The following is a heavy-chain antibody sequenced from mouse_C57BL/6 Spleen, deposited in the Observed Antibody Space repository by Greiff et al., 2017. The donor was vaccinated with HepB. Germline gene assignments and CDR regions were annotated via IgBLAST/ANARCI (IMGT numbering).Heavy chain of an antibody. V-gene: IGHV1-15*01. CDR2: IDPETGGT. Sequence: QVQLQQSGAELVRPGASVTLSCKASGYTFTDYEMHWVKQTPVHGLEWIGAIDPETGGTAYNQKFKGKAILTADKSSSTAYMELRSLTSEDSAVYYCTRDYGSSYGTDWYFDVWGTGTTVTVSS. D-gene: IGHD1-1*01. J-gene: IGHJ1*03. CDR1: GYTFTDYE. CDR3: TRDYGSSYGTDWYFDV.